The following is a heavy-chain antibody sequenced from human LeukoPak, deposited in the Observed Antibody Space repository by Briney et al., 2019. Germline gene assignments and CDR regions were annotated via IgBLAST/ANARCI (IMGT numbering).Heavy chain of an antibody. V-gene: IGHV3-53*05. J-gene: IGHJ6*02. CDR3: VRGLRTRQIHYAMDV. CDR2: LYSGGDT. D-gene: IGHD1-7*01. CDR1: EVMVRTNY. Sequence: QPGGSLRLSCAASEVMVRTNYMSWVRQAPGKGLEWVSVLYSGGDTYYLDSARGRFTISRDDSENTLFLHMNSLRTDDTAVYYCVRGLRTRQIHYAMDVWGQGTTVIVSS.